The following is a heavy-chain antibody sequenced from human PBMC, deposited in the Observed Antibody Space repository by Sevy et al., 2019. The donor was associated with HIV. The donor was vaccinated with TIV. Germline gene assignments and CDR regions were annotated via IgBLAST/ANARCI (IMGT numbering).Heavy chain of an antibody. Sequence: GGSLRLSCAASGFTFSSYSMNWVRQAPGKGPEWVSYISTRSRAIYYADSMKGRFTISRDNAKNSLYPQMNSLRAEDTAVYYCAGESAAGTPGGVYYYYYNMDVWGQGTTVTVSS. V-gene: IGHV3-48*01. J-gene: IGHJ6*02. CDR1: GFTFSSYS. CDR3: AGESAAGTPGGVYYYYYNMDV. D-gene: IGHD6-13*01. CDR2: ISTRSRAI.